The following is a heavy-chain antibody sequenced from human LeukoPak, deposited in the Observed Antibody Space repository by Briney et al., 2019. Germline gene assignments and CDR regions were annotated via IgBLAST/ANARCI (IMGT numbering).Heavy chain of an antibody. CDR2: IYYSGST. V-gene: IGHV4-59*01. D-gene: IGHD4-23*01. CDR3: ARSVVTLYWYFDL. CDR1: GGSISGYY. Sequence: SVTLSLTCTVSGGSISGYYYNWIRQPPGKGREWIGYIYYSGSTNYNPSLKSRVTISLDTSKNQFSLKLSSVTTADTAVYYCARSVVTLYWYFDLWGRGTLVTVSS. J-gene: IGHJ2*01.